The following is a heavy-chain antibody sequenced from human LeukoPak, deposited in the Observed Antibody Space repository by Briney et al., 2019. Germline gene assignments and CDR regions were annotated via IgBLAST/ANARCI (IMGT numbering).Heavy chain of an antibody. Sequence: GGSLRLSCAASGFTVSSNYMTWVRQAPGKGLEWVSYITGSGGSAYYADSVKGRFTISRDNSKNTLYLHMNSLKAEDTAVYYCAKSRSYDSSGYSFDYWGQGTLVTVSS. CDR3: AKSRSYDSSGYSFDY. V-gene: IGHV3-23*01. J-gene: IGHJ4*02. CDR2: ITGSGGSA. CDR1: GFTVSSNY. D-gene: IGHD3-22*01.